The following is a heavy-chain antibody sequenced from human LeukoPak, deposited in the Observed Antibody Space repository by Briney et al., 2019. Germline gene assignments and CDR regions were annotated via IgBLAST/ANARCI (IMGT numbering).Heavy chain of an antibody. V-gene: IGHV1-2*02. D-gene: IGHD3-10*01. CDR2: INPNSGGT. Sequence: ASVKVSCKASGYTFTGYYMHWVRQAPGQGLEWMGWINPNSGGTNYAQKFRGRVTMTRDTSISTAYMELSRLRSDDTAVYYCARDRGSLMVRGVIEYYFDYWGQGTLVTVSS. CDR3: ARDRGSLMVRGVIEYYFDY. CDR1: GYTFTGYY. J-gene: IGHJ4*02.